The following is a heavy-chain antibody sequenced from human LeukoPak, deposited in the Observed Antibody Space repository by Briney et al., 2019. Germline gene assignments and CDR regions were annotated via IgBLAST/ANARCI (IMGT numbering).Heavy chain of an antibody. CDR3: ARAYYYDSSGYRNVAY. CDR2: INSDGSST. Sequence: GGSLRLSCAASGFTVSSNYMSWVRQAPGKGLEWVSRINSDGSSTSYADSVKGRFTISRDNAKNTLFLQMNSLRAEDTAVYYCARAYYYDSSGYRNVAYWGQGSLVTVSS. D-gene: IGHD3-22*01. J-gene: IGHJ4*02. V-gene: IGHV3-74*01. CDR1: GFTVSSNY.